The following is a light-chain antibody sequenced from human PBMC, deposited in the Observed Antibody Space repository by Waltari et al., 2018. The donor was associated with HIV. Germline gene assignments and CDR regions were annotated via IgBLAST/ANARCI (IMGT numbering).Light chain of an antibody. CDR1: QSISKY. CDR3: QQSYSSPAVT. V-gene: IGKV1-39*01. J-gene: IGKJ4*01. Sequence: DIQMTQSPSFLSVSVGDRVTITCRASQSISKYLNWYQQRPGKAPRLLIFAASTLQGGVPSRFSGSGSGTDFNFTITSLQREDLATYYCQQSYSSPAVTFGGGTKVEIK. CDR2: AAS.